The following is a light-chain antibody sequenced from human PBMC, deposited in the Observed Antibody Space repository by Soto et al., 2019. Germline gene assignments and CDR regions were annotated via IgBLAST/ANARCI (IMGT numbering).Light chain of an antibody. CDR2: SAS. J-gene: IGKJ4*01. Sequence: PGERATLSCRASRTVDGNYLAWYHQKPGQAPRLLIHSASTRAPGIPDRFSGSGSGTDFTLTISRLEAEDFAVYYCQQYSSSPPLTFGGGTKVDIK. CDR1: RTVDGNY. CDR3: QQYSSSPPLT. V-gene: IGKV3-20*01.